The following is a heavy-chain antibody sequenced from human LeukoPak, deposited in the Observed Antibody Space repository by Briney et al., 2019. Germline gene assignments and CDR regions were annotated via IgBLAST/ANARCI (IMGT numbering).Heavy chain of an antibody. Sequence: SQTLSLTCAISGDSVSSNSVAWNWIRQSPSRGLEWLGSTYYRSKWKNDYAVSVKSRIIINPDTSKNQFSLQLKSVTPEDSAIYYCARNTGSPFDYWGQGTLVTVSS. J-gene: IGHJ4*02. CDR1: GDSVSSNSVA. CDR3: ARNTGSPFDY. CDR2: TYYRSKWKN. V-gene: IGHV6-1*01. D-gene: IGHD1-26*01.